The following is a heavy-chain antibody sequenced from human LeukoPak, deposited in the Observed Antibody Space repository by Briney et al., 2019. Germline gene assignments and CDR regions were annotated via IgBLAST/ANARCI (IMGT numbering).Heavy chain of an antibody. V-gene: IGHV1-2*02. CDR2: INPNSGGT. CDR1: GYTFTSYY. CDR3: VRDEVSP. Sequence: SVKLSCKPSGYTFTSYYIHWVRQAPGQGLEWMGWINPNSGGTNYAQNFQGRVTMTRDTPIRTAYRELTRVRSDDPAVIYLVRDEVSPWGEGTLLTLSS. J-gene: IGHJ5*02.